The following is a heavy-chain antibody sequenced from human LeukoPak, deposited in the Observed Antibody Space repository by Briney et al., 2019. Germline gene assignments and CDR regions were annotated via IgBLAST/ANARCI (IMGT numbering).Heavy chain of an antibody. D-gene: IGHD3-3*01. J-gene: IGHJ4*02. CDR1: GFTFSNFA. CDR3: ARRVVTMNFDY. Sequence: PGGSLRLSCAVSGFTFSNFAMSWVRQAPGKGLEWVSAISGSGGSTSYADSAKGRFTISRDNSKNTLFLQMNSLRAEDTAVSYCARRVVTMNFDYWGQGTPVTVSS. V-gene: IGHV3-23*01. CDR2: ISGSGGST.